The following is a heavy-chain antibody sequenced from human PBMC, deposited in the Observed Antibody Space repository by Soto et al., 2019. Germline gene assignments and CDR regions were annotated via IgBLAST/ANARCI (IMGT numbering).Heavy chain of an antibody. CDR2: MNPNSGNT. CDR1: GYTFISYD. CDR3: ARRAGITGTTSAEYFQH. Sequence: GASVKVSCKASGYTFISYDIDWVRHATGQGLEWMGFMNPNSGNTGYAQKLQGRVTVTRNPSITTAYMELTILRSEPPAVYYCARRAGITGTTSAEYFQHWGQGTLVTVSS. D-gene: IGHD1-7*01. J-gene: IGHJ1*01. V-gene: IGHV1-8*01.